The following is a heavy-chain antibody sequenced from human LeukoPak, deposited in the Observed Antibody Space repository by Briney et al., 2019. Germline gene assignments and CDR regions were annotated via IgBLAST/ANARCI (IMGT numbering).Heavy chain of an antibody. D-gene: IGHD2-15*01. J-gene: IGHJ5*02. CDR2: IVYDGSEK. CDR1: GFTFSRHP. Sequence: GGSLRLSCAASGFTFSRHPMHWVRQAPGKGLEWVAVIVYDGSEKYYKESVKGRFTISRDNARNSLYLQMNTLRAEDTAVYSCARGADGVSSNSRGWFDPWGQGTLVTVSS. V-gene: IGHV3-30*04. CDR3: ARGADGVSSNSRGWFDP.